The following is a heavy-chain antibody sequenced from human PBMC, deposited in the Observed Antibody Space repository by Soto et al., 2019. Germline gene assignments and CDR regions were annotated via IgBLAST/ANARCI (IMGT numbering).Heavy chain of an antibody. Sequence: GESLKISCAASGFTFSSYSMNWVRQAPGKGLEWVSYISSSSSTIYYADSVKGRFTISRDNAKNSLYLQMNSLRAEDTAVYYCASLTSGSYYNWFDPWGQGTLVTVSS. V-gene: IGHV3-48*04. J-gene: IGHJ5*02. CDR2: ISSSSSTI. D-gene: IGHD1-26*01. CDR1: GFTFSSYS. CDR3: ASLTSGSYYNWFDP.